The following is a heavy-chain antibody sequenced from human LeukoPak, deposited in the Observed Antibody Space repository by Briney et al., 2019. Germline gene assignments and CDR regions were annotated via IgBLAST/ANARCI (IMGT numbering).Heavy chain of an antibody. Sequence: GESLKISCKGSGYSFTSYWIGWVRLMPGKGLEWMGIIYPGDSDTRYSPSFQGQVTISADKSISTAYLQWSSLKASDTAMYYCASLPYYYDSSGYYLDYWGQGTLVTVSS. J-gene: IGHJ4*02. CDR3: ASLPYYYDSSGYYLDY. CDR1: GYSFTSYW. CDR2: IYPGDSDT. V-gene: IGHV5-51*01. D-gene: IGHD3-22*01.